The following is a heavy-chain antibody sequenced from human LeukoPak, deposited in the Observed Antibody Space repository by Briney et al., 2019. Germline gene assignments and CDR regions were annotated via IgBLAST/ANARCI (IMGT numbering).Heavy chain of an antibody. CDR3: ARLLGTAVNDAFDI. J-gene: IGHJ3*02. Sequence: GASVKVSCKASGYTFTSYGISWVRQAPGQGLEWMGWISAYNGNTNYAQKLQGRVTMTTDTSTSTAYMELRSLRSDDTAVYYCARLLGTAVNDAFDIWGQGTMVTVSS. CDR1: GYTFTSYG. CDR2: ISAYNGNT. D-gene: IGHD1/OR15-1a*01. V-gene: IGHV1-18*01.